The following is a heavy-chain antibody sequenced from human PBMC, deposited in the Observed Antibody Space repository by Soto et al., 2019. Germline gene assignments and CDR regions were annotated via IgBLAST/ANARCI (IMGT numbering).Heavy chain of an antibody. D-gene: IGHD3-3*01. CDR2: INPNSGGT. CDR1: GYTFTGDY. Sequence: ASVKVSCKASGYTFTGDYMHWGRQAPGQGLEWMGWINPNSGGTNYAQKFQGWVTMTRDTSISTAYMELSRLRSDDTAVYYCAREGAIFGTGKAFDIWGQGTMVTVSS. V-gene: IGHV1-2*04. J-gene: IGHJ3*02. CDR3: AREGAIFGTGKAFDI.